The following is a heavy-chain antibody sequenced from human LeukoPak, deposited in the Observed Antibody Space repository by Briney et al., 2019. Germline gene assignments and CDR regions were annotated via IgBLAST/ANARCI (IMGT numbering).Heavy chain of an antibody. Sequence: ASVKVSCKASGYTFTSYDINWVGQATGQGLEWMGWMNPNSGNTGYAQKFQGRVTITRNTSISTAYMELSSLRSEDTAVYYCARNKVGNWFDPWGQGTLVTVSS. CDR2: MNPNSGNT. D-gene: IGHD5-12*01. J-gene: IGHJ5*02. CDR1: GYTFTSYD. CDR3: ARNKVGNWFDP. V-gene: IGHV1-8*03.